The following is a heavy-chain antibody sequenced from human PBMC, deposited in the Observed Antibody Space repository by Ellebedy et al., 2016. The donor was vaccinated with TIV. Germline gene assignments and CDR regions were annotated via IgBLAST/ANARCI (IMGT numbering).Heavy chain of an antibody. CDR3: ARELTGYYVGY. CDR2: ISYDGGLSK. Sequence: GESLKISCAASGFTFSQYAMHWVRQAPGKGLDWVALISYDGGLSKYYSDSVKGRFTISRDNSKSTLYLQMNSLRAEETAVYYCARELTGYYVGYWGQGTLVTVSS. J-gene: IGHJ4*02. D-gene: IGHD3-9*01. CDR1: GFTFSQYA. V-gene: IGHV3-30-3*01.